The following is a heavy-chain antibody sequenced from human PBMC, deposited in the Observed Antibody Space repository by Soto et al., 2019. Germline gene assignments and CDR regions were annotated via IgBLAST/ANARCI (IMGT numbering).Heavy chain of an antibody. D-gene: IGHD1-1*01. CDR2: IIYIFGTA. V-gene: IGHV1-69*01. CDR1: GGTFSSYA. J-gene: IGHJ6*02. Sequence: QVQLVQSGAEVKKPGTSVKISCKVSGGTFSSYAISWVRQAPGQGLEWLGEIIYIFGTAMYAQKFQGRVTIIADESAGTAYMELSSLRSDDTAVYYCARGGKERFRGSGMDVWGQGTTVTVSS. CDR3: ARGGKERFRGSGMDV.